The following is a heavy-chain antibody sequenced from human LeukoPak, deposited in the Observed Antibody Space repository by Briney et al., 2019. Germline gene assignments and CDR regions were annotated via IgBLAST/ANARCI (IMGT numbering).Heavy chain of an antibody. V-gene: IGHV3-21*01. CDR3: AREPSVVPEAVNWFDP. D-gene: IGHD2-2*01. CDR2: ISGSSGNI. Sequence: GGSLRLSRAASRLTLSYYSMNGVGQAPGKGLDWVSSISGSSGNIYYADSVKGRFTISRDNAKNSLSLQMNSLRAEDAAVYYCAREPSVVPEAVNWFDPWGQGILVTVSS. CDR1: RLTLSYYS. J-gene: IGHJ5*02.